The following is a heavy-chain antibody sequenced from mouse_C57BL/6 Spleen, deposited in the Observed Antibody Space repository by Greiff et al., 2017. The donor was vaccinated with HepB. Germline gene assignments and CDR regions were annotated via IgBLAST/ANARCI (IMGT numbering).Heavy chain of an antibody. CDR3: AREYYGSSYGGFAY. J-gene: IGHJ3*01. V-gene: IGHV5-4*01. CDR1: GFTFSSYA. CDR2: ISDGGSYT. D-gene: IGHD1-1*01. Sequence: EVQGVESGGGLVKPGGSLKLSCAASGFTFSSYAMSWVRQTPEKRLEWVATISDGGSYTYYPDNVKGRFTISRDNAKKNLYLQMSHLKSEETAMYYWAREYYGSSYGGFAYWGQGTLVTVSA.